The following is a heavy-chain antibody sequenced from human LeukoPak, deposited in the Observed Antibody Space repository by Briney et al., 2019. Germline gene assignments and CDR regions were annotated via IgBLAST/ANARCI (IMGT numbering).Heavy chain of an antibody. J-gene: IGHJ3*02. CDR1: GFTFRIYA. V-gene: IGHV3-23*01. CDR2: FSGSGGST. CDR3: ASLQPTYYYDSSGYSGDAFDI. D-gene: IGHD3-22*01. Sequence: GGSLRLSGVGTGFTFRIYAMSWLGQAAGQGLDWVSPFSGSGGSTYYADSVKGRFTISRDNSKNTLYLQMNSLRAEDTAVYYCASLQPTYYYDSSGYSGDAFDIWGQGTMVTVSS.